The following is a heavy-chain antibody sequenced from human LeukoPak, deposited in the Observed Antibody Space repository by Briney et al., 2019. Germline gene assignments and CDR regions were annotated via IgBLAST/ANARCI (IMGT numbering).Heavy chain of an antibody. CDR2: IKLDGSEK. J-gene: IGHJ4*02. Sequence: PGGSLRLSCAASGFSFSRVWMSWVRQAPGKGPEWVASIKLDGSEKYYVDSVKGRFAISRDNAKNSLYLQMNTLRAEDTAVYYCAKEGYWGQGTLVTVSS. CDR3: AKEGY. V-gene: IGHV3-7*01. CDR1: GFSFSRVW.